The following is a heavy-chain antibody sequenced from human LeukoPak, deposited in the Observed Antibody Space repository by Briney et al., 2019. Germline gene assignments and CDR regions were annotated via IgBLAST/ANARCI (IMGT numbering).Heavy chain of an antibody. CDR2: ISAYNGNT. V-gene: IGHV1-18*01. CDR1: GYTFTSYG. Sequence: GASVKVSCKASGYTFTSYGISWVRQAPGQGLEWMGWISAYNGNTNYAQKLQGRVTMTTDTSTSTAYMELRSLRSDDTAVYYCARIIVVVPAAISRGALGAFDIWGXXXXXTVSS. D-gene: IGHD2-2*01. CDR3: ARIIVVVPAAISRGALGAFDI. J-gene: IGHJ3*02.